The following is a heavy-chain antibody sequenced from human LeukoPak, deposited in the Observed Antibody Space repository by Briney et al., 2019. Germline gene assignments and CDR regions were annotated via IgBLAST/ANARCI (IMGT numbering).Heavy chain of an antibody. CDR2: INHSGTT. CDR3: ARDYYDSSENWFDP. CDR1: GSSINSGYY. J-gene: IGHJ5*02. V-gene: IGHV4-38-2*02. D-gene: IGHD3-22*01. Sequence: SETLSLTCTVSGSSINSGYYWAWIRQPPGKGLEWIGSINHSGTTYYNPSLKSRVTISVDTSKNQFSLKLRSVTAADTAVYYCARDYYDSSENWFDPWGQGTLVTVSS.